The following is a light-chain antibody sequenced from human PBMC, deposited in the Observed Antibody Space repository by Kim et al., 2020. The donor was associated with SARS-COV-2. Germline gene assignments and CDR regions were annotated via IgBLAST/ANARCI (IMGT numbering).Light chain of an antibody. Sequence: DIQMTQPPSTLSASVGDRVTITCRASQSIRRWLAWYQQKPGTAPKLLIYEASSLESGVPPRFSGNGAGTEFTLSISSLQPDDFATYHCQQYYAYPLTFGGGTKVDIK. CDR2: EAS. CDR1: QSIRRW. J-gene: IGKJ4*01. V-gene: IGKV1-5*03. CDR3: QQYYAYPLT.